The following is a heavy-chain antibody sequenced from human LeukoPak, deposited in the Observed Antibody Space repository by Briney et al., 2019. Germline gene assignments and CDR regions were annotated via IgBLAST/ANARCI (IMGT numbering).Heavy chain of an antibody. Sequence: GGSLRLSCAASGFTFSSYAMSWVRQAPGKGLEWVSAISGSGGSTYYVDSVKGRFTISRDNSKNTLYLQMNSLRAEDTAVYYCAKDSSGWPRPYYFDYWGQGTLVTVSS. D-gene: IGHD6-19*01. CDR2: ISGSGGST. J-gene: IGHJ4*02. CDR1: GFTFSSYA. V-gene: IGHV3-23*01. CDR3: AKDSSGWPRPYYFDY.